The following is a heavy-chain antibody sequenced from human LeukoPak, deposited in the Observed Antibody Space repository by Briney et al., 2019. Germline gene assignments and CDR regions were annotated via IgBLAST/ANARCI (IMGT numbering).Heavy chain of an antibody. D-gene: IGHD4-11*01. Sequence: SETLSLTCTVSGGSISSGSYYWSWIRQPPGKGLEWIGRIYTSGSTNYNPSLKSRVTISVDTSKNQFSLKLSSVTAADTAVYYCARERLQWRNYYYMDVWGKGTTVTVSS. V-gene: IGHV4-61*02. J-gene: IGHJ6*03. CDR2: IYTSGST. CDR3: ARERLQWRNYYYMDV. CDR1: GGSISSGSYY.